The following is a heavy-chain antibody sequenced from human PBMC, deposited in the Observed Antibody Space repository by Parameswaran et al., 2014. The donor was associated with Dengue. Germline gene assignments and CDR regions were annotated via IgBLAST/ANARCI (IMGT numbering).Heavy chain of an antibody. CDR2: IYPGDSDT. V-gene: IGHV5-51*01. J-gene: IGHJ5*02. CDR3: ARKAMITFGGVISWFDP. D-gene: IGHD3-16*02. Sequence: VRQMPGKGLEWMGIIYPGDSDTRYSPSFQGQVTISADKSISTAYLQWSSLKASDTAMYYCARKAMITFGGVISWFDPWGQGTLVTVSS.